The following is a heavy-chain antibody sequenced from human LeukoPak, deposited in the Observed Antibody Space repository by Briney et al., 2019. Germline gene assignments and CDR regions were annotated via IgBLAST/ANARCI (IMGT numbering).Heavy chain of an antibody. CDR1: GGSISSSSYY. CDR3: ARGLSIAAAGQNANFDY. J-gene: IGHJ4*02. D-gene: IGHD6-13*01. CDR2: IYYSGST. Sequence: SETLSLTCTVSGGSISSSSYYWGWIRQPPGKGLEWIGNIYYSGSTYYNPSLESRVTISVDTSKNQFSLKLSSVTAADTAVYYCARGLSIAAAGQNANFDYWGQGTLVTVSS. V-gene: IGHV4-39*01.